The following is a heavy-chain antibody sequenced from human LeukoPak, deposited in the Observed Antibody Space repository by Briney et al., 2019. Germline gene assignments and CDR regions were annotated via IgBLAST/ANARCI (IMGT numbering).Heavy chain of an antibody. CDR2: ISYDGSNK. J-gene: IGHJ6*03. Sequence: QAGGSLRLSCAASGFTFSTYTMHWVRQAPGKGLEWVAVISYDGSNKYYADSVKGRFTVSRDNSKNTLYLQMNSLTVEDTAIYYCAKNADRGAYCRGGSCYPYYYYYMDVWGTGTTVTISS. V-gene: IGHV3-30*04. CDR3: AKNADRGAYCRGGSCYPYYYYYMDV. CDR1: GFTFSTYT. D-gene: IGHD2-15*01.